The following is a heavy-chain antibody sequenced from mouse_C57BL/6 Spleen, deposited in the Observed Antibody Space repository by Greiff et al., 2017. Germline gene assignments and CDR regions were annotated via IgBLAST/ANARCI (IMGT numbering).Heavy chain of an antibody. CDR3: ARKGRGRGFAMDY. CDR2: INPSTGGT. D-gene: IGHD3-3*01. CDR1: GYSFTGYY. V-gene: IGHV1-42*01. Sequence: EVQLKQSGPELVKPGASVKMSCKASGYSFTGYYMNWVKQSPEQSLEWIGEINPSTGGTTYNQKFKAKATLTVDKSSSTAYMQLRSLTSEDSAVYYGARKGRGRGFAMDYWGQGTSVTVSS. J-gene: IGHJ4*01.